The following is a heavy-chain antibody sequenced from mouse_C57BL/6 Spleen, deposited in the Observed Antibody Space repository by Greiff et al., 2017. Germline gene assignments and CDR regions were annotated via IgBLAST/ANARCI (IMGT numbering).Heavy chain of an antibody. V-gene: IGHV1-47*01. CDR2: FHPYNDDT. CDR3: ARGGDYDVAWFAY. CDR1: GYTFTTYP. Sequence: QVQLQQSGAELVKPGASVTMSCKASGYTFTTYPIEWMKQTHGKSLEWIGTFHPYNDDTSYNDKFKGKATLTVEKSSSTVYLELSRLTSDDSAVYYCARGGDYDVAWFAYWGQGALVTVAA. J-gene: IGHJ3*01. D-gene: IGHD2-4*01.